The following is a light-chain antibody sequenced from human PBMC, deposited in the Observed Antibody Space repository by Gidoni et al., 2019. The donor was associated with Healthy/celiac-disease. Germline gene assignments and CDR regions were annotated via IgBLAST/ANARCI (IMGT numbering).Light chain of an antibody. V-gene: IGKV3-15*01. CDR1: QSVSSN. CDR3: QQYNNWPPWT. Sequence: ATLSVSPGERATFSCRASQSVSSNLAWYQQKPGQAPRLLIYGASTRATGIPARFSGSGSGTEFTLTISSLQSEDFAVYYCQQYNNWPPWTFGQGTKVEIK. CDR2: GAS. J-gene: IGKJ1*01.